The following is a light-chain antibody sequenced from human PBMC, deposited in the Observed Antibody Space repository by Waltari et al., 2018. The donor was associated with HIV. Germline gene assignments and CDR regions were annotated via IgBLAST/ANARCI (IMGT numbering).Light chain of an antibody. Sequence: DIHLTQSPSFLSASVGDRVTITCRASLGINSYVAWYQQNPGKAPQLLIYAASTLQSGVPSRFSGSGSGTEFTLTISSLQPEDFATYYCQQLNGYPRFAGGTRVEVK. CDR2: AAS. J-gene: IGKJ4*01. CDR3: QQLNGYPR. CDR1: LGINSY. V-gene: IGKV1-9*01.